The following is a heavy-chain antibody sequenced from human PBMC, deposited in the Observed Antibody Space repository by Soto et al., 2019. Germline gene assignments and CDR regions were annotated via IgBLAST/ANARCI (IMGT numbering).Heavy chain of an antibody. CDR3: ARREIQGPIDY. V-gene: IGHV4-28*01. J-gene: IGHJ4*02. Sequence: SSGTLSVTCAVSGSSTSTYNGLGWIRQPPGKGLEWIGYIYYSGTTYYNPSLKSRVTMSVDTSKNQFSLKLTSVTAVDTAVYYCARREIQGPIDYWGQGTLVTVS. CDR1: GSSTSTYNG. D-gene: IGHD1-26*01. CDR2: IYYSGTT.